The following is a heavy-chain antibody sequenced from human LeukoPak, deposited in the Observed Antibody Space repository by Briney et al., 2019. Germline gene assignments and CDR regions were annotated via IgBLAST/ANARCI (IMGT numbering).Heavy chain of an antibody. CDR1: GGTFSSYA. CDR3: AVRYYGSGTTVFDY. CDR2: IIPIFGTA. Sequence: SVKVSCKASGGTFSSYAISWVRQAPGQGLEWMGGIIPIFGTANYAQKFQGRVTITADKSTSTAYRELSSLRSEDTAVYYCAVRYYGSGTTVFDYWGQGTLVTVSS. V-gene: IGHV1-69*06. D-gene: IGHD3-10*01. J-gene: IGHJ4*02.